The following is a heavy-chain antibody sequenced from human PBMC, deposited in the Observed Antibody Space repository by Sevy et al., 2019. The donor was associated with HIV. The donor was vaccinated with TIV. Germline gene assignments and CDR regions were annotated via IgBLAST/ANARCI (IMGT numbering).Heavy chain of an antibody. CDR1: GFTFSSYA. D-gene: IGHD3-3*01. V-gene: IGHV3-23*01. CDR3: ARRPDFGVVIPTGVMDV. CDR2: ISGSGGST. Sequence: GGSLRLSCAASGFTFSSYAMSWVRQAPGKGLQWVSVISGSGGSTYYADSVNDRFTIFRDNSKNTMYLQMNSLRAEDTAVYYCARRPDFGVVIPTGVMDVWGQGTTVTVSS. J-gene: IGHJ6*02.